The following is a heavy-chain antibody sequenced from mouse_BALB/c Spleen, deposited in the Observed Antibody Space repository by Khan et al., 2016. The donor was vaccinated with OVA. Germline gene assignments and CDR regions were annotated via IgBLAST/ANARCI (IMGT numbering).Heavy chain of an antibody. Sequence: VQLQESGAELAKPGASVKMSCTASGYTFTSYWIHWIKQRPGQGLEWIGYINPTSGYTDYNQKFKDKATLTADKSSSTAYMQLSSLTSDDSAVYYCARDRIDYWGQGTALTVSS. CDR2: INPTSGYT. CDR1: GYTFTSYW. J-gene: IGHJ2*01. V-gene: IGHV1-7*01. CDR3: ARDRIDY.